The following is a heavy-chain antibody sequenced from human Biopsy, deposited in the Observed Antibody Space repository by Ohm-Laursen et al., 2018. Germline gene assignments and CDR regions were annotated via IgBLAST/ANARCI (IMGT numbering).Heavy chain of an antibody. CDR1: GDSVTKYY. D-gene: IGHD4-11*01. Sequence: SDTLSLTCSVSGDSVTKYYWSWIRQPPGKGLEWIGHIYYSVMTNYNPSLQSRVSISVDASRNHVSLTLSSVTAADTAVYYCARDSGILNYGNFKYYHYYGMDVWGQGTTVTVSS. CDR2: IYYSVMT. J-gene: IGHJ6*02. CDR3: ARDSGILNYGNFKYYHYYGMDV. V-gene: IGHV4-59*02.